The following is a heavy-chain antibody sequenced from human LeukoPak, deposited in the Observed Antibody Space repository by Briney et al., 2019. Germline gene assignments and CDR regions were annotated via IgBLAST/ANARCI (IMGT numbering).Heavy chain of an antibody. J-gene: IGHJ4*02. CDR1: GGSLSSYY. CDR2: IYYSGST. Sequence: SETLSLTCTVSGGSLSSYYWSWIRQPPGKGLEWIGYIYYSGSTNYNPSLKSRVTISVDTSKNQFPLKLSSVTAAGTAVYYCARSSTSRPYYFDYWGQGTLVTVSS. CDR3: ARSSTSRPYYFDY. V-gene: IGHV4-59*01. D-gene: IGHD2-2*01.